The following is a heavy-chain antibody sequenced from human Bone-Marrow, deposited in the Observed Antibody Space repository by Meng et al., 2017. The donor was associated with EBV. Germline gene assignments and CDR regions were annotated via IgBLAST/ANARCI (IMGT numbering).Heavy chain of an antibody. CDR2: MSPDSGKT. V-gene: IGHV1-8*01. D-gene: IGHD2-21*02. CDR1: GYTFSSFD. J-gene: IGHJ4*02. Sequence: HLVSVGSEVKKLGSSVKVSCKGSGYTFSSFDINWVRQATGQGLEWMGWMSPDSGKTGYAEKFQGRVTLTRDTSINTAYLELSSLTSEDTAVYYCARNLYGDGMRDYWGQGTLVTVSS. CDR3: ARNLYGDGMRDY.